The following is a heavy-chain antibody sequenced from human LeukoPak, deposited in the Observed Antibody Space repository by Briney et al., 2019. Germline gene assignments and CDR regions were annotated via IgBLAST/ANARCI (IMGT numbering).Heavy chain of an antibody. J-gene: IGHJ4*02. CDR1: GFTFSSYS. D-gene: IGHD1-26*01. CDR2: ISSSSSTI. CDR3: ARVGVGAPYYFDY. Sequence: PGGSLRLSCAASGFTFSSYSMNWVRQAPGKGLEWVSYISSSSSTIYYADSVKGRFTISRDNAKNSLYLQMNSLRAEDTAVYYCARVGVGAPYYFDYWGQGTLVTVSS. V-gene: IGHV3-48*01.